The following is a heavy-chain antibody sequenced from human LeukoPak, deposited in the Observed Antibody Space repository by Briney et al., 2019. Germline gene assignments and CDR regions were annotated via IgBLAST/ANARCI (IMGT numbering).Heavy chain of an antibody. CDR1: GFTFSSYA. CDR2: INHSGST. J-gene: IGHJ5*02. CDR3: ARFRYCSSTSCYTRWFDP. D-gene: IGHD2-2*02. V-gene: IGHV4-34*01. Sequence: PGGSLRLSCAASGFTFSSYAMSWIRQPPGKGLEWIGEINHSGSTNYNPSLKSRVTISVDTSKNQFSLKLSSVTAADTAVYYCARFRYCSSTSCYTRWFDPWGQGTLVTVSS.